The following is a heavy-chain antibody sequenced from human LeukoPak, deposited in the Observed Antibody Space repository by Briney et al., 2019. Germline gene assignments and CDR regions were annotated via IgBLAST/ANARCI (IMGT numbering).Heavy chain of an antibody. CDR2: VSASGDT. J-gene: IGHJ6*03. CDR3: ARGQPPMVRGVIMPHYYMDV. V-gene: IGHV4-61*02. CDR1: GGSITSGSYY. Sequence: PSQTLSLTCTASGGSITSGSYYWCWIRQPAGKGLEWIGRVSASGDTNYNPSLKSRVTISVDTSKNQFSLKLSSVTAADTAVYYCARGQPPMVRGVIMPHYYMDVWGKGTTVTVSS. D-gene: IGHD3-10*01.